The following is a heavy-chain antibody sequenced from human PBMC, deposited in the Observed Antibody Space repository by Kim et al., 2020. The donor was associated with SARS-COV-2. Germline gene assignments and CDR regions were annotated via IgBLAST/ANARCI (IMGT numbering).Heavy chain of an antibody. CDR2: IYYSGST. CDR1: GGSISSYY. CDR3: AREIRGYSSSPGAFDI. Sequence: SETLSLTCTVSGGSISSYYWSWIRQPPGKGLEWIGYIYYSGSTNYNPSLKSRVTISVDTSKNQFSLKLSSVTAADTAVYYCAREIRGYSSSPGAFDIWGQGTMVTVSS. D-gene: IGHD6-6*01. V-gene: IGHV4-59*01. J-gene: IGHJ3*02.